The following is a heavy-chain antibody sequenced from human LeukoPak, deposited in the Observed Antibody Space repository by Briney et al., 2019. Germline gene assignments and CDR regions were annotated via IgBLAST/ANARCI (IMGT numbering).Heavy chain of an antibody. Sequence: GGSLRLSCAASAFTFSNYAMSWVRQAPGKGLEWVSSISGSGDSTYYADSVKGRFTISRDNSKNMLYLQMNSLRAEDTAIYYCANYPNQVVFFSWGQGTLVTVSS. CDR1: AFTFSNYA. CDR2: ISGSGDST. D-gene: IGHD1-14*01. V-gene: IGHV3-23*01. J-gene: IGHJ5*02. CDR3: ANYPNQVVFFS.